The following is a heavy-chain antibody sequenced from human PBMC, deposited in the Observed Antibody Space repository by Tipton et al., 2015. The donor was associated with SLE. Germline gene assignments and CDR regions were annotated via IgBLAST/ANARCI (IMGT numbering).Heavy chain of an antibody. Sequence: SLRLSCVASGFTFSNFWMSWVRQAPGKGLEWVANIKQDGSEKSYVDSVKGRFTISRDNAKNLLYLQMNSLRAEDTAVYYCARDEPDYWGQGTLVTVSS. D-gene: IGHD1-14*01. CDR3: ARDEPDY. J-gene: IGHJ4*02. V-gene: IGHV3-7*01. CDR1: GFTFSNFW. CDR2: IKQDGSEK.